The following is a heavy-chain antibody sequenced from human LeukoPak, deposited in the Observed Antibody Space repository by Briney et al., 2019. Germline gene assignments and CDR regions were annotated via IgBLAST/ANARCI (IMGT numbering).Heavy chain of an antibody. V-gene: IGHV1-18*01. CDR1: GYTFTSNG. J-gene: IGHJ4*02. CDR3: ARDQQWLDPARHGFDY. Sequence: GASVKVSCKASGYTFTSNGISWVRQVPGQGLEWMGWISAYNGNTDYAQKFQGRVPMTTDTSTSAAYMELRSLRSDDTAVYYCARDQQWLDPARHGFDYWGQGTLVTVSS. D-gene: IGHD6-19*01. CDR2: ISAYNGNT.